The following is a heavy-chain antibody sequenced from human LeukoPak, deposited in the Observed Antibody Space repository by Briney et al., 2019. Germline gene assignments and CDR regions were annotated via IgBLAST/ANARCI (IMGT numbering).Heavy chain of an antibody. J-gene: IGHJ6*02. Sequence: ASEQVSCQASGYTFTSYGISRLRQAPGEGLAWMGWISAYNGNTNYVQKLQGRVTMTTDTSTSTAYMALRSLRSDDTAVYYCARGGLTGPVLYYGMDVWGQGTTVTVSS. CDR3: ARGGLTGPVLYYGMDV. D-gene: IGHD3-9*01. CDR1: GYTFTSYG. V-gene: IGHV1-18*01. CDR2: ISAYNGNT.